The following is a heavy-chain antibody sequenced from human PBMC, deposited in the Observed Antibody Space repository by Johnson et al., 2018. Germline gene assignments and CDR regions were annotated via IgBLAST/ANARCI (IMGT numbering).Heavy chain of an antibody. CDR1: GFMFRNYW. Sequence: VQLVESGGGLVQPGGSLRLSCVASGFMFRNYWMSWVRQAPGKGLEWVANIKKDGSEKYYVDSVKGRFTISRDNAQNSLFLQMNSLRAEDTAVYYCARDFTSLGGAVQEDGMDAWGQGTTVIVS. J-gene: IGHJ6*02. V-gene: IGHV3-7*01. CDR2: IKKDGSEK. CDR3: ARDFTSLGGAVQEDGMDA. D-gene: IGHD3-3*01.